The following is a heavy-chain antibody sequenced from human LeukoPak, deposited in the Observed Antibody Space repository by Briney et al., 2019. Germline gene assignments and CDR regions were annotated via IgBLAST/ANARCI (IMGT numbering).Heavy chain of an antibody. D-gene: IGHD2-15*01. CDR2: ISYSGNT. J-gene: IGHJ3*02. Sequence: SETLSLTCAVSGGSIISSDYHWGWVRQPPGKGLEWIGTISYSGNTDYNPSLRSQVTISVDTSNNQFSLRLGSVTAADTAVHHCARHCCSGPAKRVFDIWGQRTMVTVSS. CDR3: ARHCCSGPAKRVFDI. V-gene: IGHV4-39*01. CDR1: GGSIISSDYH.